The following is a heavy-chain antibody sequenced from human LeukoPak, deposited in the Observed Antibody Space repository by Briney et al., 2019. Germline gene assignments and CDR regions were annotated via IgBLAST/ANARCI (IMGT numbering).Heavy chain of an antibody. CDR3: ARPSPEYQLLSWSAFDI. V-gene: IGHV3-21*06. D-gene: IGHD2-2*01. CDR2: ISSSRTYI. CDR1: GFTFSTYS. J-gene: IGHJ3*02. Sequence: GGSLRLSCAASGFTFSTYSMNWVRQAPGKGLEWVSSISSSRTYIYSADSLKGRITISRDNAKNSLYLQMNSLRADDTAVYYCARPSPEYQLLSWSAFDIWGQGTLVTVSS.